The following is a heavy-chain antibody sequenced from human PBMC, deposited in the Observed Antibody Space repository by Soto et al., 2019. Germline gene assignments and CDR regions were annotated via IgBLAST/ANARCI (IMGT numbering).Heavy chain of an antibody. J-gene: IGHJ5*02. Sequence: SETLSLTCTVSGGSIRSYYWTWIRQPPGKGLEWIGYIYNSGSPNYNPSLRSRVTMSSLTSKNQFSLKLTSVTAADTAVYYCARDIRAAAYNWFDPWGQGILVTVSS. V-gene: IGHV4-59*01. CDR1: GGSIRSYY. CDR3: ARDIRAAAYNWFDP. D-gene: IGHD6-13*01. CDR2: IYNSGSP.